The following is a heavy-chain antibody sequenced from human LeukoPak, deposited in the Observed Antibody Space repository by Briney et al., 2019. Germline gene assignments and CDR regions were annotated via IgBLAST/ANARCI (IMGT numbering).Heavy chain of an antibody. D-gene: IGHD3-22*01. J-gene: IGHJ4*02. Sequence: GGSLRLSCAASGFTVSSNYMSWVRQAPGKGLEWVSVIYSGGSTYYADSVKGRFTISRDNSKNTLYLQMNSLKAEDTAVYYCARAFHYYDSIWGGFDYWGQGTLVTVSS. CDR2: IYSGGST. V-gene: IGHV3-53*01. CDR1: GFTVSSNY. CDR3: ARAFHYYDSIWGGFDY.